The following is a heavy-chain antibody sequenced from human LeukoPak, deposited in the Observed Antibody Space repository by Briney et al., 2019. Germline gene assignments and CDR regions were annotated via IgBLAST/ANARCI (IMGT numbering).Heavy chain of an antibody. Sequence: AGGSLRLSCAASGFNFDDYVMTWVRQAPGKGLEWVSGINWNGGSRGYADSVKGRFTISGDNAKNSLYLQMNSLRAEDTAVYYCAGGVVPPAAYYYYMDVWGKGTTVTISS. CDR3: AGGVVPPAAYYYYMDV. CDR1: GFNFDDYV. V-gene: IGHV3-20*04. D-gene: IGHD2-2*01. CDR2: INWNGGSR. J-gene: IGHJ6*03.